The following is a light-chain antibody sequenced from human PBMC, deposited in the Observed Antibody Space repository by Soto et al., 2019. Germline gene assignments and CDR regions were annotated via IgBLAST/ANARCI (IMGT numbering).Light chain of an antibody. CDR2: EVF. Sequence: DVVMTQSPLSLPVTLGQPASISCRSSLSLVYSDGNTYLNWFQQRPGQSPRRLIYEVFNRDSGVPDRFSGSGSGPDFTLKISRVEAEDVGVYYCMQGTHWPYTFGQGTKLEIK. CDR1: LSLVYSDGNTY. V-gene: IGKV2-30*01. CDR3: MQGTHWPYT. J-gene: IGKJ2*01.